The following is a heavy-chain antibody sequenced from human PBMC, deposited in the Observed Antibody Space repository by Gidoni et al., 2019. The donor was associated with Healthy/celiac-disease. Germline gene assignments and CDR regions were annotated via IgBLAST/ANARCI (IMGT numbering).Heavy chain of an antibody. CDR1: GFTFSSYA. Sequence: QVQLVESGGGVVQPGRSLRLSCAASGFTFSSYAMRWVRQAPGKGLEWVAVISYDGSNKYSADSVKGRFTISRDNSKNTLYLQMNSLRAEDTAVYYCARDLLIVEWLRLDYYYGMDVWGQGTTVTVSS. CDR3: ARDLLIVEWLRLDYYYGMDV. J-gene: IGHJ6*02. CDR2: ISYDGSNK. V-gene: IGHV3-30-3*01. D-gene: IGHD5-12*01.